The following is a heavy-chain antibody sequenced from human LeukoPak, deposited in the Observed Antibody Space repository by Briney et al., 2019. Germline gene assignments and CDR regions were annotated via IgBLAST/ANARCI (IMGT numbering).Heavy chain of an antibody. D-gene: IGHD2-2*01. CDR3: AVTIDCSSTSCYAGYYYMDV. V-gene: IGHV4-61*02. Sequence: SETLSLTCTVSGGSISSGSYYWSWIRQPAGKGLEWIGRIYTSGSTNYNPSLKSRVTISVDTSKNQFSLKLSFVTAADTAVYYCAVTIDCSSTSCYAGYYYMDVWGKGTTVTVSS. J-gene: IGHJ6*03. CDR1: GGSISSGSYY. CDR2: IYTSGST.